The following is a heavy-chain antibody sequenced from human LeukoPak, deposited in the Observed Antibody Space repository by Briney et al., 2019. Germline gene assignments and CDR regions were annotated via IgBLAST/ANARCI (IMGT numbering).Heavy chain of an antibody. CDR3: AHPYSNYLIGAFDI. CDR1: GGTFSSYA. Sequence: SVKVSCKASGGTFSSYAISWVRQAPGQGLEWMGGIIPIFGTANYAQKFQGRVTITADESTSTACMELSSLRSEDTAVYYCAHPYSNYLIGAFDIWGQGTMVTVSS. D-gene: IGHD2/OR15-2a*01. CDR2: IIPIFGTA. J-gene: IGHJ3*02. V-gene: IGHV1-69*13.